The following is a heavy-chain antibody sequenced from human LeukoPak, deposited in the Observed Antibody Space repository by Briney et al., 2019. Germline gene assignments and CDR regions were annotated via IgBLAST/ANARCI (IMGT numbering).Heavy chain of an antibody. CDR2: INHSGST. V-gene: IGHV4-34*01. CDR1: GGSFSGYY. Sequence: SETLSLTCAVYGGSFSGYYWSWIRQPPGKGLEWIGEINHSGSTNYNPSLKSRVTISVDTSKNQFSLKQSSVTAADTAVYYCARGRSGWYTYWGQGTLVTVSS. J-gene: IGHJ4*02. CDR3: ARGRSGWYTY. D-gene: IGHD6-19*01.